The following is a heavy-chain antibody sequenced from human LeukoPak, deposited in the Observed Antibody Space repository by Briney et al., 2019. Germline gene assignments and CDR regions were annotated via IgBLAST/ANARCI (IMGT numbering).Heavy chain of an antibody. CDR1: GFTFISYG. Sequence: GGSLLLSCAASGFTFISYGMSWVRQAPGKGLEWVSAISGSGGSTYYADSVKGRFTISRDNSKNTLYLQMNSLRAEDTAVYYCATSCSSTSCPFDYWGQGTLVTVSS. CDR2: ISGSGGST. J-gene: IGHJ4*02. CDR3: ATSCSSTSCPFDY. D-gene: IGHD2-2*01. V-gene: IGHV3-23*01.